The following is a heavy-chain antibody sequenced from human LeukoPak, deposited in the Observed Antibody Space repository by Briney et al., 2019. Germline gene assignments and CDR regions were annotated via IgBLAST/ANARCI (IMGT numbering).Heavy chain of an antibody. CDR3: AKHPRHCGGDCYSDFDY. Sequence: GVSLRLSCAASGLTLSSYAMSWVRQAPGKGREWVSAISGSGGSTNYADSVKGRFTFSRDNSKNTLYLQMNSLRAEDTAVYYCAKHPRHCGGDCYSDFDYWGQGTLVTVSS. CDR1: GLTLSSYA. V-gene: IGHV3-23*01. CDR2: ISGSGGST. D-gene: IGHD2-21*02. J-gene: IGHJ4*02.